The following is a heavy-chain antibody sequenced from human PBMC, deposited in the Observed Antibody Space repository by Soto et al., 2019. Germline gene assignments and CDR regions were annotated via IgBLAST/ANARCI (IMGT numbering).Heavy chain of an antibody. CDR3: AKAPSWGDAFDI. D-gene: IGHD7-27*01. CDR1: GFTFDDYA. Sequence: GGSLRLSCAASGFTFDDYAMHWVRQAPGKGLEWVSGISWNSGSIGYADSVKGRFTISRDNAKNSLYLQMNSLRAEDTALYYCAKAPSWGDAFDIWGQGTMVTVSS. CDR2: ISWNSGSI. J-gene: IGHJ3*02. V-gene: IGHV3-9*01.